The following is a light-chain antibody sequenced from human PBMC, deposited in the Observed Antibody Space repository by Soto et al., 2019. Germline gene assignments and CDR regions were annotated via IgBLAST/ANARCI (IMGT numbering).Light chain of an antibody. V-gene: IGKV1-5*01. CDR1: QPISSW. Sequence: DIQMTQSPSTLSASVGDRVTITCRASQPISSWLAWHQQKPGKAPQLLIYDASGLENGVPSRFSGRGSGTEFTLTISGLQPDDFATYFCQQYKSNLYTFGQGTKLEIK. CDR2: DAS. CDR3: QQYKSNLYT. J-gene: IGKJ2*01.